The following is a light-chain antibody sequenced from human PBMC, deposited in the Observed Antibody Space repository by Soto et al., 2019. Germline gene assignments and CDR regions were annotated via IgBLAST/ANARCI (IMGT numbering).Light chain of an antibody. CDR2: EVT. Sequence: QSALTQPPSASGSPGQSVRISCTGTRRDVGGYNYVAWYQQHPGKAPKLIIYEVTKWPSGVPDRFSGSKSGNTASLTVSGLQAEDEADYYCSSYVGNDVFVFGTGTKLTVL. V-gene: IGLV2-8*01. CDR1: RRDVGGYNY. J-gene: IGLJ1*01. CDR3: SSYVGNDVFV.